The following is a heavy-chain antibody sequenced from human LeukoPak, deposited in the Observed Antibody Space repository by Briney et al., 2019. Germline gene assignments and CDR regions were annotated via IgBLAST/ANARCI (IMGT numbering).Heavy chain of an antibody. CDR1: GFTFSSYW. CDR2: IKQDGSEK. J-gene: IGHJ6*03. CDR3: ATKPGAAVAGTHYYYYMDV. Sequence: QTGGSLRLSCAASGFTFSSYWMSWVRQAPGKGLEWVANIKQDGSEKYYVDSVKGRFTISRDNAKNSLYLQMNSLRAEDTAVYYCATKPGAAVAGTHYYYYMDVWGKGTTVTVSS. V-gene: IGHV3-7*01. D-gene: IGHD6-19*01.